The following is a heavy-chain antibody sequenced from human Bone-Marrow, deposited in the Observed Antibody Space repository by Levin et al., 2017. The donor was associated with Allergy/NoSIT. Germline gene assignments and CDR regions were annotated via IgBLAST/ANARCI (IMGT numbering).Heavy chain of an antibody. CDR2: ISFRGTT. Sequence: ESLKISCTVSGGSIRSYHWSWIRQTPVKGLEWIGYISFRGTTDYNPSLKSRVTISVAPSKIQFSLRLTSVTAADTAIYYCASMFGVADRRSQDFDSWGPGTLVTVSS. J-gene: IGHJ4*02. V-gene: IGHV4-59*08. CDR3: ASMFGVADRRSQDFDS. CDR1: GGSIRSYH. D-gene: IGHD3-3*02.